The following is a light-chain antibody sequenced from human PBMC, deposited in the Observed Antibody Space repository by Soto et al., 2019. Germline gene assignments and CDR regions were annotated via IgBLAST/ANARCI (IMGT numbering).Light chain of an antibody. V-gene: IGKV3-15*01. CDR2: GAS. CDR1: QSVSSN. CDR3: QQYNNWPPWT. J-gene: IGKJ1*01. Sequence: EIVMTQSPATLSVSPGERATLSCRASQSVSSNLAWYQQKPGQAPRLLIYGASTRATGIPARFSGSGSGTEFTLTFSSLQSEDFAVYYWQQYNNWPPWTFGQGTKMEVK.